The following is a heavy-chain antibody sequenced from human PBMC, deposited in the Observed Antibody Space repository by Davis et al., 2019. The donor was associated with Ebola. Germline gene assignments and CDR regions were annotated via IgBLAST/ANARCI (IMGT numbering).Heavy chain of an antibody. CDR2: LYYSGVT. J-gene: IGHJ4*02. D-gene: IGHD3-3*01. V-gene: IGHV4-39*01. CDR1: GGSISNRIHY. CDR3: AGTGIFGFDY. Sequence: MPSETLSLTCTVSGGSISNRIHYWGWIRQPPGKGLEWLGSLYYSGVTYNHPSLKSRVTISVDTSKNQFSLKLSSVTAADTAVYYCAGTGIFGFDYWGQGTLVTVSS.